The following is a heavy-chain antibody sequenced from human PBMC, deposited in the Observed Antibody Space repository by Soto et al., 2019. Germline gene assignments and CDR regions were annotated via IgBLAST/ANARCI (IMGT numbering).Heavy chain of an antibody. J-gene: IGHJ6*02. V-gene: IGHV1-2*02. CDR3: ARGVSTFCSTGVCPLNYYFEVDV. CDR2: INPRSGGT. D-gene: IGHD2-8*01. Sequence: QVQLVQSGAEVKKPGASMKVSCKASGYTFNSYHIYWVRHAPGQGLERLGRINPRSGGTSTAQKILDRVTMTRDTYIYTVYLDVSRSKADDTAVYYCARGVSTFCSTGVCPLNYYFEVDVLGQGTAVTVS. CDR1: GYTFNSYH.